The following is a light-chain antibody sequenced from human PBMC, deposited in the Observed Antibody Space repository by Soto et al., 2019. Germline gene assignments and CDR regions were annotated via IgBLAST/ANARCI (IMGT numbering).Light chain of an antibody. Sequence: EIVLTQSPGTLSLSPGERATLSCRASQSVSSSYLAWYQQKPGQAPRLLIYGASSRATGIPDRFSGSGSGTDFTLTISRLEPEVFAVYYCQQYGSSPPYTFGQGNKLEIK. CDR1: QSVSSSY. J-gene: IGKJ2*01. V-gene: IGKV3-20*01. CDR2: GAS. CDR3: QQYGSSPPYT.